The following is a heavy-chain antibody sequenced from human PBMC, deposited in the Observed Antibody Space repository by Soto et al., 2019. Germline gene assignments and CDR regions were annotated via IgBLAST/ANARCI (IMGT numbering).Heavy chain of an antibody. V-gene: IGHV1-69*06. J-gene: IGHJ4*02. CDR1: GGTFSSYA. D-gene: IGHD6-19*01. Sequence: SVKVSFKASGGTFSSYAISLVRHAPVQGLEWMGGIIPIFGTANYAQKFQGRVTITADKSTSTAYMELSSLRSEDTAVYYCARGSIAVAGTGPHFDYWGQGTLVTVSS. CDR3: ARGSIAVAGTGPHFDY. CDR2: IIPIFGTA.